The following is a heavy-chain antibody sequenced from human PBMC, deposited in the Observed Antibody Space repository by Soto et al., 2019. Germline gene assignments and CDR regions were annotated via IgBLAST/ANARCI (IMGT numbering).Heavy chain of an antibody. Sequence: VGSLILSCASSVFTVISNYISVFRQAPGKGLEWVSVIYSGGSTYYADSVKGRFTISRDNSKNTLYLQMNSLRAEYTAVYYCARDKVEDSAFDIWGQGKMVTVSS. J-gene: IGHJ3*02. CDR2: IYSGGST. D-gene: IGHD1-26*01. CDR1: VFTVISNY. CDR3: ARDKVEDSAFDI. V-gene: IGHV3-53*01.